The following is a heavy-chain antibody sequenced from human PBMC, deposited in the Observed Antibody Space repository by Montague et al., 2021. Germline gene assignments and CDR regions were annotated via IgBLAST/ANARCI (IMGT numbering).Heavy chain of an antibody. CDR3: ARDSPVVEPWVGEHKGAFDI. CDR2: VYKRGDT. Sequence: SETLSLTCSVSGGSISSYEYYWTWIRQPAGRGLEWIGRVYKRGDTNTNPSLRSRHTLSVDTSKNHFSLTLTSVTAADTAVYFCARDSPVVEPWVGEHKGAFDIWGQGTMVTVSS. J-gene: IGHJ3*02. D-gene: IGHD3-10*01. CDR1: GGSISSYEYY. V-gene: IGHV4-4*07.